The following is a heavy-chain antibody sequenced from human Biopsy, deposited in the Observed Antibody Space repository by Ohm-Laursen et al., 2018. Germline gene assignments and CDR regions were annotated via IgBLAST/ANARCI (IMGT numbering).Heavy chain of an antibody. J-gene: IGHJ1*01. CDR1: GGTFSNYG. CDR2: NIPILGTG. CDR3: ATKLTGYFHH. V-gene: IGHV1-69*06. Sequence: GASVKVSCKAPGGTFSNYGVNWVRQAPGQGLEWLGGNIPILGTGNYAQKFQDRVTVAADTSTSTVTMELRSLRSDDTAVYYCATKLTGYFHHWGQGTLVIVSS. D-gene: IGHD3-9*01.